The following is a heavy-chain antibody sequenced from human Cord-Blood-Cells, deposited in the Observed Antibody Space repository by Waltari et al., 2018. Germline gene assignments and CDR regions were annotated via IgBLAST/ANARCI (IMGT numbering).Heavy chain of an antibody. Sequence: MQLQESGTGLVKPSETLSLTCTDPGGSISSSIYSLGWIRQPPGKGLEWIGSIYYSGSTYYNPSLKSRLTISVDTSKNQFSLKLSSVTAADTAVYYCARDKGYWYCDLWGRGTLVTVSS. CDR3: ARDKGYWYCDL. CDR2: IYYSGST. CDR1: GGSISSSIYS. V-gene: IGHV4-39*02. J-gene: IGHJ2*01.